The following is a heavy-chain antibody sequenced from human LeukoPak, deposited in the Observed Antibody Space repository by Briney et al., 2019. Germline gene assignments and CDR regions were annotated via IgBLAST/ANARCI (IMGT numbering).Heavy chain of an antibody. CDR1: GYTFINNW. D-gene: IGHD4-17*01. V-gene: IGHV1-46*01. CDR3: ARDPVTTFSWTSFDY. J-gene: IGHJ4*02. CDR2: INPTGTGT. Sequence: GASVKVSCKASGYTFINNWMHWVRQAPGQGLEWVGLINPTGTGTLYAQKFQGRVTLTRDMSTTTDYMELSSLTSEDTAVYYCARDPVTTFSWTSFDYWGQGTLLTVSS.